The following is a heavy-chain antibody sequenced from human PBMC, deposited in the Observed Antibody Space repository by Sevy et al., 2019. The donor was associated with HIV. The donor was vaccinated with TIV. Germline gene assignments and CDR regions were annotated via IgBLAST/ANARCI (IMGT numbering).Heavy chain of an antibody. V-gene: IGHV5-51*01. CDR3: ARRSGLGELSLWAFDI. J-gene: IGHJ3*02. CDR1: GYSFTSCW. Sequence: GECLKISCKGSGYSFTSCWIGWVRQMPGKGLEWMGIIYPGDSETRYSPSFQGQVTISADKSINTAYLQWSSLKASDTAMYYCARRSGLGELSLWAFDIWGQGTMVTVSS. D-gene: IGHD3-16*02. CDR2: IYPGDSET.